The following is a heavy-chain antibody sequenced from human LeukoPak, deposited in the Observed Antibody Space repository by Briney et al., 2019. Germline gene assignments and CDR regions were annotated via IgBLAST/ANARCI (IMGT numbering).Heavy chain of an antibody. Sequence: GGSLRLSCAASGFTLSSYSMTWVRQAPGKGLEWVSYISSSSSTIYYADSVKGRFTISRDNAKNSLYLQMNSLRAEDTAVYYCARDDYDSSGYYPSEYFQHWGQGTLVTVSS. J-gene: IGHJ1*01. CDR2: ISSSSSTI. D-gene: IGHD3-22*01. V-gene: IGHV3-48*04. CDR1: GFTLSSYS. CDR3: ARDDYDSSGYYPSEYFQH.